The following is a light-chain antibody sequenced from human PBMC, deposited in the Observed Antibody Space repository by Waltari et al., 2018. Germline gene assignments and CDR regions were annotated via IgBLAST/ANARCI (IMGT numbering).Light chain of an antibody. CDR3: ATWDDSLSGVG. CDR2: KNS. J-gene: IGLJ2*01. V-gene: IGLV1-47*01. CDR1: SSNIGHNY. Sequence: QSVLTQSPSMSETPGQRVIISCSGSSSNIGHNYVYWYQHFPGMAPKLVMFKNSQRPSGVPDRVAGSSYGTSASLAISGLRSEDEADYYCATWDDSLSGVGFGGGTRLTVL.